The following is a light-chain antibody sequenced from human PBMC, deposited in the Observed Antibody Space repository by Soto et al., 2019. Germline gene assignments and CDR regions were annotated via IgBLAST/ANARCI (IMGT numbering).Light chain of an antibody. Sequence: EIVLTQSPGTLSLSPGERATLSCRASQSVSSSYLACYQQKPGQAPRLLIYGASSSATGIPDRFSGSGAGTDFTLTISRLEPEDFAVYYCQQYGSSPPLTFGPGTKVDIK. J-gene: IGKJ3*01. CDR2: GAS. CDR3: QQYGSSPPLT. CDR1: QSVSSSY. V-gene: IGKV3-20*01.